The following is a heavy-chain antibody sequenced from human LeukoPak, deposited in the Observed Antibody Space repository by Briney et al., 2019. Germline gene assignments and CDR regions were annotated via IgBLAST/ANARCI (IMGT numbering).Heavy chain of an antibody. J-gene: IGHJ5*02. CDR2: INPNSGGT. V-gene: IGHV1-2*02. D-gene: IGHD5-24*01. Sequence: GASVKVSCKASGYTFTGYYMHWVRQTPGQGLEWMGWINPNSGGTNYAQKFQGRVTMTRDTSICTAYMELSRLRSDDTAVYYCARESTEMATITSSWFDPWGQGTLVTVSS. CDR1: GYTFTGYY. CDR3: ARESTEMATITSSWFDP.